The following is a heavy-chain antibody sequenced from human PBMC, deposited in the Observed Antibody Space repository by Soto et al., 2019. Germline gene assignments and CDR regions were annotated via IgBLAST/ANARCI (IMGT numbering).Heavy chain of an antibody. J-gene: IGHJ4*01. D-gene: IGHD3-22*01. V-gene: IGHV4-31*03. CDR1: GGSISSGGYY. CDR3: ARGGYYYENSGQNAYDY. CDR2: IYYGGGT. Sequence: SETLSLTCTVSGGSISSGGYYWSWIRQHPGKGLEWIGYIYYGGGTYYNPSLKSRATISGDTSKNQFSLKLSSVTAADTAVYYCARGGYYYENSGQNAYDYWGQGILVTVSS.